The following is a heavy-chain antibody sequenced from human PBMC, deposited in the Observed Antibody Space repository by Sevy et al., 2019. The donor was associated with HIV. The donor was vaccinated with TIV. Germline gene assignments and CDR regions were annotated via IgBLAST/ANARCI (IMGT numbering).Heavy chain of an antibody. J-gene: IGHJ4*02. D-gene: IGHD2-15*01. CDR3: ARCGSCYNKYFDY. V-gene: IGHV4-4*02. CDR1: GGSISSSNW. Sequence: SETLSLTCAVSGGSISSSNWWSWVRQPPGKGLEWIGEIYHSGRTNYKPSLKSRVTISVDKSKNQFSLKLSSVTAADTAVYYCARCGSCYNKYFDYWGQGTLVTVSS. CDR2: IYHSGRT.